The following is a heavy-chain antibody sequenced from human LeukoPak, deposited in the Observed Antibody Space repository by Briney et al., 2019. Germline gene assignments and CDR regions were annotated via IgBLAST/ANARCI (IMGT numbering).Heavy chain of an antibody. CDR2: ISYDGSNK. J-gene: IGHJ6*02. V-gene: IGHV3-30*03. CDR3: AREGEWFGGGMDV. Sequence: PGGSLRLSCAASGFTFSSYGMHWVRQAPGKGLEWVAVISYDGSNKYNADSVKGRFTISRDNSKNTLYLQMNSLRAEDTAVYYCAREGEWFGGGMDVWGQGTTVTVSS. D-gene: IGHD3-10*01. CDR1: GFTFSSYG.